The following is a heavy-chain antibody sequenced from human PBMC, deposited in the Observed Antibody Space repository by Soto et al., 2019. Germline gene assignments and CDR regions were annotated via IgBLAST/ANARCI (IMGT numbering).Heavy chain of an antibody. CDR1: GGSISSGGYC. CDR3: ARGKPQYYFDY. Sequence: SETLSLTCTVSGGSISSGGYCWSWIRQHPGKGLEWIGYIYYSGSTYYNPSLKSRVTISVDTSKNQFSLKLSSVTAADTAVYYCARGKPQYYFDYWGQGTL. CDR2: IYYSGST. D-gene: IGHD4-4*01. J-gene: IGHJ4*02. V-gene: IGHV4-31*02.